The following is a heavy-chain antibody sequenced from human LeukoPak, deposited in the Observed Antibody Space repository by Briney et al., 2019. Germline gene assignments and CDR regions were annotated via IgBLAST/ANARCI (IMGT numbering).Heavy chain of an antibody. V-gene: IGHV4-34*01. Sequence: PSETLSLTCAVYGGSFSGYYWSWIRQPPGKGLEWVGEINHSGSTNYNPSLKSRVTISVDTSKNQFSLKLSSVTAADTAVYYCARADYSNYEVSYYYMDVWGKGTTVTVSS. CDR3: ARADYSNYEVSYYYMDV. CDR2: INHSGST. D-gene: IGHD4-11*01. J-gene: IGHJ6*03. CDR1: GGSFSGYY.